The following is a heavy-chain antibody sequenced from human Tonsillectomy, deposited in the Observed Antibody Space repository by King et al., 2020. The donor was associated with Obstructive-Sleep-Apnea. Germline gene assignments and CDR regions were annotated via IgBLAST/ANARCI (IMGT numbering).Heavy chain of an antibody. J-gene: IGHJ4*02. Sequence: EVQLVESGGGLVQPGGSLRLSCAASGFTVSSNYMSWVRQAPGKGLEWVSVIYSGGGTKYADSVKGRFTISRHNSKNTLYLQMNSLRAEDTAVYYCARLYSSSSELISYFDYWGQGTLVTVSS. CDR2: IYSGGGT. CDR3: ARLYSSSSELISYFDY. D-gene: IGHD6-6*01. V-gene: IGHV3-53*04. CDR1: GFTVSSNY.